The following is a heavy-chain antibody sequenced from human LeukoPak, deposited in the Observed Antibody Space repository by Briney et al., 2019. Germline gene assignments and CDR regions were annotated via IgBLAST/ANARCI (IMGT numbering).Heavy chain of an antibody. J-gene: IGHJ4*02. Sequence: SETLSLTCTVSGGSISSYYWSWIRQPPGKGLEWIGYIYYSGSTNYNPSLKSRVTISVDTSKNQFSLKLSSVTAADTAVYYCARLHDYGDYIPDYWGQGTLVTVSS. CDR3: ARLHDYGDYIPDY. CDR1: GGSISSYY. CDR2: IYYSGST. D-gene: IGHD4-17*01. V-gene: IGHV4-59*08.